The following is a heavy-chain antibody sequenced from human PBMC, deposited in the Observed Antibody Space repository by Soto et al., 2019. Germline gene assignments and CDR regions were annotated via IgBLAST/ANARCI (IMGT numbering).Heavy chain of an antibody. V-gene: IGHV4-59*01. CDR2: IYYSGST. CDR3: ARSALKYSIAASAFDY. CDR1: GGSISSYY. J-gene: IGHJ4*02. Sequence: PSETLSLTCTVSGGSISSYYWSWIRQPPGKGLEWIGYIYYSGSTNYNPSLKSRVTISVDTSKNQFSLKLSSVTAADTAVYYCARSALKYSIAASAFDYWGQGTLVTVAS. D-gene: IGHD6-13*01.